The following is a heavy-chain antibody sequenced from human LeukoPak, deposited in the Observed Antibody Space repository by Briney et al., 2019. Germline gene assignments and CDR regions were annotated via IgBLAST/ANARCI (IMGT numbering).Heavy chain of an antibody. Sequence: GESLKISCKASGYRFTSYWIGWVRQMPGQGLEWMGIIDPIDSETRYTPSFQGQVTISVDKSLTTADLQWNSLKASDIAMYYCARQTAMGRSGDYWGQGTLVTVYS. J-gene: IGHJ4*02. V-gene: IGHV5-51*01. D-gene: IGHD5-18*01. CDR3: ARQTAMGRSGDY. CDR2: IDPIDSET. CDR1: GYRFTSYW.